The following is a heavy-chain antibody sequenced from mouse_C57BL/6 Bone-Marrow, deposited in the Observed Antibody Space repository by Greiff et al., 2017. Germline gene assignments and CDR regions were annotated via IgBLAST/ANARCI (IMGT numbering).Heavy chain of an antibody. V-gene: IGHV1-42*01. J-gene: IGHJ3*01. CDR3: ARLYDGAWFAY. Sequence: VQLQQSGPELVKPGASVKISCKASGYSFTGYYMNWVKQSPEQSLEWIGEINPSTGGTTYNQKFKAKDTLTVDKSSSTAYMQLKSLTSEDSAVYYCARLYDGAWFAYWGQGTLVTVSA. CDR1: GYSFTGYY. CDR2: INPSTGGT. D-gene: IGHD2-12*01.